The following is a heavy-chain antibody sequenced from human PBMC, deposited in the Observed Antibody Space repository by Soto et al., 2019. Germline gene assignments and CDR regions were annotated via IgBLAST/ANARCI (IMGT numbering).Heavy chain of an antibody. CDR2: ISYDGSNK. CDR1: GFTFSSYA. J-gene: IGHJ4*02. CDR3: ARDSRGSYAYVIDY. Sequence: GGSLRLSCAASGFTFSSYAMHWVRQAPGKGLEWVALISYDGSNKYYADSVKGRFTISRDNSKNTLYLQMNSLRAEDTALYYCARDSRGSYAYVIDYWGQGTLVTVSS. V-gene: IGHV3-30-3*01. D-gene: IGHD3-16*01.